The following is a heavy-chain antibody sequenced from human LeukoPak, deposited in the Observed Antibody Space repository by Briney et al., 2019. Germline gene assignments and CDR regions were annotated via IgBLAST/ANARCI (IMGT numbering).Heavy chain of an antibody. V-gene: IGHV1-69*04. CDR2: IIPILGIA. CDR1: GGTFSSYA. J-gene: IGHJ3*02. D-gene: IGHD3-16*01. CDR3: ARDGGLGGLFLGDAFDI. Sequence: ASVKVSCKASGGTFSSYAISCVRQAPGQGLEWMGRIIPILGIANYAQKFQGRVTITADKSTSTAYMELSSLRSEDTAVYYCARDGGLGGLFLGDAFDIWGQGTMVTVSS.